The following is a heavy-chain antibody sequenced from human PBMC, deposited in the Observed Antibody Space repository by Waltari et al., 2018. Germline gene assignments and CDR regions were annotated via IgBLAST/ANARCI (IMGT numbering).Heavy chain of an antibody. V-gene: IGHV1-2*02. CDR3: ARFRALSGGGNSWRGADRNYYYYYYGMDV. CDR1: GYTFTGYY. CDR2: TTPNSGGT. Sequence: QVQLVQSGAEVKKPGASVKVSCKASGYTFTGYYMHWVRQAPGQGLEWMGWTTPNSGGTNYAQKFQGRVTMTREPSISKAYMELSRLRPDDTAVYYCARFRALSGGGNSWRGADRNYYYYYYGMDVWGQGTTVTVSS. J-gene: IGHJ6*02. D-gene: IGHD2-21*02.